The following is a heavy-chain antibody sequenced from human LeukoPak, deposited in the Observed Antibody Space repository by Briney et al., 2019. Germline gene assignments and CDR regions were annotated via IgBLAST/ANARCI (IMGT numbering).Heavy chain of an antibody. CDR2: ISGSGGST. CDR1: GFTFSSYA. D-gene: IGHD3-22*01. V-gene: IGHV3-23*01. J-gene: IGHJ4*02. CDR3: AKDTTMIVVVIPDY. Sequence: GGFLRLSCAASGFTFSSYAMSWVRQAPGKGLEWVSAISGSGGSTYYADSVKGRFTISRDNSKNTLYLQMNSLRAEDTAVYYCAKDTTMIVVVIPDYWGQGTLVTVSS.